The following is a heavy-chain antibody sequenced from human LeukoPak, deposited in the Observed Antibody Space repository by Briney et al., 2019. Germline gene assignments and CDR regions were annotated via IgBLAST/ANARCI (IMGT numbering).Heavy chain of an antibody. D-gene: IGHD2-2*01. J-gene: IGHJ4*02. CDR2: IKQDGSEK. Sequence: PGGSLRLSCAASGFTFSSYWMSWVRQAPGKGLEWVANIKQDGSEKYYVDSVKGRFTISRDNAKNSLYLQMNSPRAEDTAVYYCARDDGYCSSTSCYGIDYWGQGTLVTVSS. V-gene: IGHV3-7*01. CDR3: ARDDGYCSSTSCYGIDY. CDR1: GFTFSSYW.